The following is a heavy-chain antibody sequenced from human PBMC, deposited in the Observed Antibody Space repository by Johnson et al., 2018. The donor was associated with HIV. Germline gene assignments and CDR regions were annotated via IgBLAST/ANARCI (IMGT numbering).Heavy chain of an antibody. J-gene: IGHJ3*02. D-gene: IGHD6-19*01. Sequence: QLQLVESGGGVVQPGRSLRLSCASSGFTFSSNAIHWVRQAPGKGLEWVAVISSDGTNTYYTDSVKGRFTISRDNAKNTLYLQMNSLRAEDTAVYDCARGKKQWLDEDAFDIWGQGTMVTVSS. CDR2: ISSDGTNT. V-gene: IGHV3-30*04. CDR3: ARGKKQWLDEDAFDI. CDR1: GFTFSSNA.